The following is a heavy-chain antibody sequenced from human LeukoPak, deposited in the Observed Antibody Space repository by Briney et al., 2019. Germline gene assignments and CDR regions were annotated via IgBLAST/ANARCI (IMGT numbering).Heavy chain of an antibody. J-gene: IGHJ5*02. CDR1: GASISSYY. CDR3: ARRMTTLYNWFDP. D-gene: IGHD4-11*01. V-gene: IGHV4-59*08. CDR2: IYDSGST. Sequence: PSETLSLTCTVSGASISSYYWSWIRQPPGKGLEWIGYIYDSGSTNYNPSLKSRVTISVDTSKNQFSLKLSSVTAADTAVYYCARRMTTLYNWFDPWGQGTLVTVSS.